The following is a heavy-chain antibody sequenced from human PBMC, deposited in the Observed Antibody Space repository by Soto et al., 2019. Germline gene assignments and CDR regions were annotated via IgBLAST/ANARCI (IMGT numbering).Heavy chain of an antibody. CDR2: TYYRSKWYN. Sequence: SPSRGLEWLGRTYYRSKWYNDYAVSVKSRITINPDTSKNQFSLQLNSVTPEDTAVYYCARAPYASGIYRSLLDWGQGTMVTVSS. J-gene: IGHJ3*01. CDR3: ARAPYASGIYRSLLD. V-gene: IGHV6-1*01. D-gene: IGHD3-10*01.